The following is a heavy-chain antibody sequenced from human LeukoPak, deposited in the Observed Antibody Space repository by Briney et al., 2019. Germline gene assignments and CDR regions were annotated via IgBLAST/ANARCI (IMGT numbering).Heavy chain of an antibody. CDR3: ARLWFGELFLYYFDY. V-gene: IGHV4-38-2*02. CDR2: INHSGST. Sequence: SETLSLTCTVSGYSISSGYYWSWIRQPPGKGLEWIGEINHSGSTNYNPSLKRRVTISVDTSKNQFSLKLSPVTAADTAVYYCARLWFGELFLYYFDYWGQGTLVTVSS. D-gene: IGHD3-10*01. CDR1: GYSISSGYY. J-gene: IGHJ4*02.